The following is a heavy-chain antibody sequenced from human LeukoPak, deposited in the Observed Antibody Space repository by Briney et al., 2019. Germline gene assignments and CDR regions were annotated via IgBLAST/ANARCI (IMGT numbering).Heavy chain of an antibody. CDR2: ISGSGDTT. Sequence: GGSLRLSCAASGFTFSSYAMGWVRQAPGRGLDWVSSISGSGDTTYHADSVKGRFTISRDNSKNTLYLQMNSLRAEDTAVYYCAKLEYCGSTNCYWFNIWGQGALVTVSS. D-gene: IGHD2-2*01. V-gene: IGHV3-23*01. CDR1: GFTFSSYA. CDR3: AKLEYCGSTNCYWFNI. J-gene: IGHJ4*02.